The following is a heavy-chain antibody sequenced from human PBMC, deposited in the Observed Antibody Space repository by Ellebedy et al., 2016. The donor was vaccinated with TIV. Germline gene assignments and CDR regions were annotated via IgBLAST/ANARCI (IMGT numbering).Heavy chain of an antibody. J-gene: IGHJ5*02. Sequence: SETLSLXXSVSGGSINSYYWSWIRQSPVKGLEWIGYVHYSGGTKYSPSLKSRVFISIDTSKNQFSLKLSSVTAADTAVYYCARDSSNSRWYLWGQGTLVTVPS. CDR2: VHYSGGT. CDR1: GGSINSYY. D-gene: IGHD4-23*01. V-gene: IGHV4-59*01. CDR3: ARDSSNSRWYL.